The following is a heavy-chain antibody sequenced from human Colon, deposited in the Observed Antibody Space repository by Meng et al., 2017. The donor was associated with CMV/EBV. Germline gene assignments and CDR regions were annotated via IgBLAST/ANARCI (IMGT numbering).Heavy chain of an antibody. CDR1: GFSFSSHD. J-gene: IGHJ4*02. CDR2: ISRGGGLI. CDR3: ATVSPTEFDY. V-gene: IGHV3-48*01. Sequence: GESLKISCITSGFSFSSHDMNWIRQTPGKGLEWVAYISRGGGLIYYADSVKGRFTVSRDDAENSLYLQMNSLRAEDTAVYFCATVSPTEFDYWGRGALVTVSS.